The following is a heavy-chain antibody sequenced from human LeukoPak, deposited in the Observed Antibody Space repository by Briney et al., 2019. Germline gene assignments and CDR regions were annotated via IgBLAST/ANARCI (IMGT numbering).Heavy chain of an antibody. D-gene: IGHD3-3*01. J-gene: IGHJ4*02. CDR2: INHSGGT. Sequence: SETLSLTCAVYGGSFSGYYWSWIRQPPGKGLEWIGKINHSGGTNYNPSLKSRVTISVDTSKNQFSLKLSSVTAADTAVYYCARQGYYDFWSAYYFDYWGQGTLVTVSS. CDR3: ARQGYYDFWSAYYFDY. V-gene: IGHV4-34*01. CDR1: GGSFSGYY.